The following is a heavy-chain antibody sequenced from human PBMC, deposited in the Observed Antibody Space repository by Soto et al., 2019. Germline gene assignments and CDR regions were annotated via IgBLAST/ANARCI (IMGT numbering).Heavy chain of an antibody. Sequence: QVQLVESGGGVVQPGRSLRLSCAASGLTFSSYAMHWVRQAPGKGLEWVAVISYDGSNKYYADSVKGRFTISRDNSKNTLYLQMNSLRAEDTAVYYCARDFWGSGLYYYYGMDVWGQGTTVTVSS. J-gene: IGHJ6*02. CDR2: ISYDGSNK. CDR1: GLTFSSYA. V-gene: IGHV3-30-3*01. D-gene: IGHD3-10*01. CDR3: ARDFWGSGLYYYYGMDV.